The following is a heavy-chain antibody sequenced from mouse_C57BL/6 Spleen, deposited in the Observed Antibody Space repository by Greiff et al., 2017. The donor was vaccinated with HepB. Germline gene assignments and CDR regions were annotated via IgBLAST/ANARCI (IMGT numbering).Heavy chain of an antibody. CDR1: GYTFTEYT. V-gene: IGHV1-62-2*01. CDR2: FYPGSGSI. CDR3: ARHEEPSYYDYDDYAMDY. D-gene: IGHD2-4*01. J-gene: IGHJ4*01. Sequence: QVQLQQSGAELVKPGASVKLSCKASGYTFTEYTIHWVKQRSGQGLEWLGWFYPGSGSIKYNEKFKDKATLTADKSSSTVYMELSRLTSEDSAVYFCARHEEPSYYDYDDYAMDYWGQGTSVTVSS.